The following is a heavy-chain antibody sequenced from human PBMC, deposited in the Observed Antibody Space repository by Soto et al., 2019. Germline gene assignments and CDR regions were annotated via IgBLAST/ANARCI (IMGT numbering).Heavy chain of an antibody. CDR3: AREKTEWLYMYFDY. D-gene: IGHD3-3*01. V-gene: IGHV3-53*01. CDR2: IYSGGST. Sequence: VGSLRLSCAASGFTVSSNYMSWVRQAPGKGLEWVSVIYSGGSTYYADSVKGRFTISRDNSKNTLYLQMNSLRAEDTAVYYCAREKTEWLYMYFDYWGQGTLVTVSS. CDR1: GFTVSSNY. J-gene: IGHJ4*02.